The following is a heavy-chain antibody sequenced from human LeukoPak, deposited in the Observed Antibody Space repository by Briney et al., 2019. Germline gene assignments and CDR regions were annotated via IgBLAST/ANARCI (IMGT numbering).Heavy chain of an antibody. CDR2: SGST. Sequence: SETLSLTCTVSGSSISSYYWSWIRQPPGKGLEWIGYSGSTNYNPSLRSRVAISVDTSNNQFSLKLSSVTAADTAVYYCARLGNTAVANPPQWGQGTQVTVSS. J-gene: IGHJ1*01. D-gene: IGHD6-19*01. V-gene: IGHV4-59*08. CDR1: GSSISSYY. CDR3: ARLGNTAVANPPQ.